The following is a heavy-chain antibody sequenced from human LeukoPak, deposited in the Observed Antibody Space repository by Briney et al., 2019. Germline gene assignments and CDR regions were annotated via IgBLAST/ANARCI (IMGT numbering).Heavy chain of an antibody. V-gene: IGHV3-30*02. CDR3: AKGPPDSSTWYKRTEG. CDR1: GFTFSSYG. J-gene: IGHJ4*02. Sequence: GGSLRLSCAASGFTFSSYGMHWVRQAPGKGLEWVAFIRYDGSNKYYVDSVKGRFTISRDNSKNTLYLQMNSLRAEDTAIYYCAKGPPDSSTWYKRTEGWGQGTLVTVSS. CDR2: IRYDGSNK. D-gene: IGHD6-13*01.